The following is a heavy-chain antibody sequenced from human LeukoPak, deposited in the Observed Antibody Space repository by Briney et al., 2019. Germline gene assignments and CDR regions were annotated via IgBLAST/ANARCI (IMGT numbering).Heavy chain of an antibody. Sequence: GESLKISCKVSEDIFTSYWFAWVRRMPGKGLDWMGIIYPGDSDTRYGPSFQGQVTISADKSISTTYVQWTSLQASDTAMYYCARLGRGPYSSSWYEWGLGYWGQGTLVTVS. CDR1: EDIFTSYW. V-gene: IGHV5-51*01. D-gene: IGHD6-13*01. CDR3: ARLGRGPYSSSWYEWGLGY. CDR2: IYPGDSDT. J-gene: IGHJ4*02.